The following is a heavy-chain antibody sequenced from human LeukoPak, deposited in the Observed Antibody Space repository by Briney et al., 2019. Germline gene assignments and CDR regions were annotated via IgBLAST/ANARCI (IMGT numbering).Heavy chain of an antibody. CDR3: ARGRWSATTASYYLDF. CDR2: INAGNGNT. D-gene: IGHD5-24*01. Sequence: GASVKVSCKASEYTFTDYAINWVRQAPGQRLEWMGWINAGNGNTRYSQRFQGRVTITRDTSASTAYVELSSLTSEDTAVYYCARGRWSATTASYYLDFWGQGTLVTVSS. CDR1: EYTFTDYA. J-gene: IGHJ4*02. V-gene: IGHV1-3*01.